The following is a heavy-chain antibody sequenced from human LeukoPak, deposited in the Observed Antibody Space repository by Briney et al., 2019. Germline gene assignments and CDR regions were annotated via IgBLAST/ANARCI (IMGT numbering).Heavy chain of an antibody. CDR1: GYTFTSYD. J-gene: IGHJ6*03. CDR2: IIPILGIA. V-gene: IGHV1-69*04. Sequence: GASVKVSCKASGYTFTSYDISWVRQAPGQGLEWMGRIIPILGIANYAQKFQGRVTITADKSTSTAYMELSSLRSEDTAVYYCARDGTRYCSSTSCYTHYYYYMDVWGKGTTVTVSS. D-gene: IGHD2-2*02. CDR3: ARDGTRYCSSTSCYTHYYYYMDV.